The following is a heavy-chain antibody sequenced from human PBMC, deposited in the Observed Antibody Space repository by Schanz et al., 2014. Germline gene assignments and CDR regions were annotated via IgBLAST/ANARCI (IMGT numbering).Heavy chain of an antibody. CDR3: AKGRFGELSAFDI. D-gene: IGHD3-10*01. CDR1: GFSFGNYG. V-gene: IGHV3-23*04. CDR2: ISGSGGST. J-gene: IGHJ3*02. Sequence: EVQLVASGGGLVQPGGSLRLSCEASGFSFGNYGMSWVRQAPGKGLEWVSAISGSGGSTYYADSVKGRFTISRDNSKNTLYLQMNSLRAEDTAVYYCAKGRFGELSAFDIWGQGTMXTVSS.